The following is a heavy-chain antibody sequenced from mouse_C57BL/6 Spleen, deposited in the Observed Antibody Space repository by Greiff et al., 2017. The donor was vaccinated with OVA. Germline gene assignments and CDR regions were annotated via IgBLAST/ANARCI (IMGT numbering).Heavy chain of an antibody. CDR1: GYTLTSYW. CDR3: ARSIYYGTYYYAMDY. V-gene: IGHV1-53*01. D-gene: IGHD2-1*01. J-gene: IGHJ4*01. CDR2: INPSNGGT. Sequence: QVQLQQPGTELVKPGASVKLSCKASGYTLTSYWMHWVKQRPGQGLEWIGNINPSNGGTNYNEKFKSKATLTVDKSSSTAYMQLSSLTSEDSAVYYCARSIYYGTYYYAMDYWGQGTSVTVSS.